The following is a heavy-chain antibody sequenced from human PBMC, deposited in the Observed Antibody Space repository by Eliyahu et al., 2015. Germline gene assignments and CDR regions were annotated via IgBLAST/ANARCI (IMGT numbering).Heavy chain of an antibody. CDR1: GFXFRNYA. J-gene: IGHJ4*02. V-gene: IGHV3-23*03. CDR3: AKDRGAWELYFDY. CDR2: IHGYDSST. Sequence: EVQLLESGGGLVQPGGSLXLSXXXSGFXFRNYAMNWVRQAPGKGLEWVSVIHGYDSSTFYADSVKGRFTISRDNSKNTLYLQMNSLRAEDTAVYYCAKDRGAWELYFDYWGQGALVTVSS. D-gene: IGHD1-26*01.